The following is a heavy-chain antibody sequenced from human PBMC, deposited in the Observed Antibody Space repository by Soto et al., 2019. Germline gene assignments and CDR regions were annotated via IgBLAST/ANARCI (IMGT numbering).Heavy chain of an antibody. V-gene: IGHV3-30*18. CDR1: GFTFSSYG. CDR2: ISYDGSNK. CDR3: AKDPGDRYYFDY. D-gene: IGHD2-21*02. J-gene: IGHJ4*02. Sequence: GGSLRLSCAASGFTFSSYGMHWVRQAPGKGLEWVAVISYDGSNKYYADSVKGRFTISRDNSKSTLYLQMNSLRAEDTAVYYCAKDPGDRYYFDYWGQGTLVTVSS.